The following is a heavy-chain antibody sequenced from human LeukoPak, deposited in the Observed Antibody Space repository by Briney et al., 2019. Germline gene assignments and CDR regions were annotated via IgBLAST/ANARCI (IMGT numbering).Heavy chain of an antibody. CDR3: STGSSH. V-gene: IGHV3-7*01. D-gene: IGHD2-15*01. Sequence: GGSLRLSCAASGFTFSSYGMHWVRQAPGKGLEWVAHIKQDGSEKYYVDSVKGRFTISRDNAKNSLYLQMNSLRVEDTAAYYCSTGSSHWGQGTLVTVSS. CDR2: IKQDGSEK. J-gene: IGHJ4*02. CDR1: GFTFSSYG.